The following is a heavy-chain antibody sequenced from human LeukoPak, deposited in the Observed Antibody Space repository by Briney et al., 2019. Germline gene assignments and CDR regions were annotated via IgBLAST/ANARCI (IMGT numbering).Heavy chain of an antibody. CDR2: IYHSGST. CDR3: AVGYSGYRPWEAFDI. V-gene: IGHV4-30-2*01. Sequence: SETLSLTCTVSGGSISSGGYYWSWIRQPPGKGLEWIGYIYHSGSTYYNPSLKSRVTISVDRSKNQFSLKLSSVTAADTAVYYCAVGYSGYRPWEAFDIWGQGTMVTVSS. J-gene: IGHJ3*02. CDR1: GGSISSGGYY. D-gene: IGHD5-12*01.